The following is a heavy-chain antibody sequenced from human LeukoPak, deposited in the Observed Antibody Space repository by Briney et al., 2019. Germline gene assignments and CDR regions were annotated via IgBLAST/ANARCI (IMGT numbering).Heavy chain of an antibody. V-gene: IGHV4-38-2*02. J-gene: IGHJ6*03. CDR3: ASTMIVVVPDYYYMDV. Sequence: SETLSLTCTVSGGSISNYYWGWIRQPPGKGLEWIGSIYHSGSTYYNPSLKSRVTISVDTSKNQFSLKLSSVTAADTAVYYCASTMIVVVPDYYYMDVWGKGTTVTVSS. D-gene: IGHD3-22*01. CDR1: GGSISNYY. CDR2: IYHSGST.